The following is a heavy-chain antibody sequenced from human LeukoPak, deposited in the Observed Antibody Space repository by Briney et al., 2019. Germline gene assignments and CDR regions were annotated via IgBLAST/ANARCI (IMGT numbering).Heavy chain of an antibody. Sequence: SVKVSCKASGGTFSSYAISWVRQAPGQGLEWMGGIIPIFGTANYAQKFQGRVTITADESTSTAYMELSSLRSEDTAVYYCASYSSSSHYYYYYMDVWGKGTTVTVSS. J-gene: IGHJ6*03. D-gene: IGHD6-6*01. V-gene: IGHV1-69*13. CDR2: IIPIFGTA. CDR3: ASYSSSSHYYYYYMDV. CDR1: GGTFSSYA.